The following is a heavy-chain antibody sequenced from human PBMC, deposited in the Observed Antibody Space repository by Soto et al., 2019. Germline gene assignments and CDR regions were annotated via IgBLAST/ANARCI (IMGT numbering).Heavy chain of an antibody. D-gene: IGHD2-21*01. CDR3: ARGRRRESCWGGDCYYFDV. V-gene: IGHV2-5*02. CDR1: GFSFTDGAVG. CDR2: YYWDEDE. J-gene: IGHJ4*02. Sequence: QITLKESGPTLVKPTQTLKLTCTFSGFSFTDGAVGVGWFRQSPGKAPEWLAIYYWDEDEWHSPSLRTRLSISYDAARSQVVLSMVDMDPQDTAIYFCARGRRRESCWGGDCYYFDVWGQGLQVAAS.